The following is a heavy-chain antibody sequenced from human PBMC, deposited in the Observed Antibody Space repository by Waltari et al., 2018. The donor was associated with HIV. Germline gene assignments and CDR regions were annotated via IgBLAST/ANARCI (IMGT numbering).Heavy chain of an antibody. J-gene: IGHJ5*01. CDR3: ARTVGTSISGVITYNWFDS. V-gene: IGHV4-59*01. D-gene: IGHD3-3*01. Sequence: QVQLQESGPGLVKPSETLSLTCNVSADTIHHYYLSWIRQSPAKGLEWIGYIYYTGTSNYNPSPSLKSRVTMSLDTSKTQFSLKLTSVSAADTAVYYCARTVGTSISGVITYNWFDSWGQGTLVTVSS. CDR2: IYYTGTS. CDR1: ADTIHHYY.